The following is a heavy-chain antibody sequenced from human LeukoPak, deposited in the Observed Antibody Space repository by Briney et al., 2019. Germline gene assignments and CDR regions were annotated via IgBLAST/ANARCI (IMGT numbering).Heavy chain of an antibody. CDR1: GFTFTTYG. CDR3: AKELSVHYDTRGFDP. CDR2: ISHDGSST. V-gene: IGHV3-30*18. J-gene: IGHJ5*02. Sequence: PGGSLRLSCAASGFTFTTYGMHWVRQAPGKGLEWVAFISHDGSSTYYTESVKGRLTISRDNSKNTLSLQMNSLRAEDTAVYHCAKELSVHYDTRGFDPWGQGTLVTVSS. D-gene: IGHD3-22*01.